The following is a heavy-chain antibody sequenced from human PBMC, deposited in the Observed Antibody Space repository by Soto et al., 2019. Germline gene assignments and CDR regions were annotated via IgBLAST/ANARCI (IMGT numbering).Heavy chain of an antibody. CDR3: AKESITMIVVGFTTFFDY. Sequence: PGGSLRLSCAASGFTFSSYAMSWVRQAPGKGLEWVSAISGSGGSTYYADSVKGRFTISRDNSKNTLYLQMNSLRAEDTAVYYCAKESITMIVVGFTTFFDYWGQGTLVTVSS. V-gene: IGHV3-23*01. J-gene: IGHJ4*02. CDR2: ISGSGGST. D-gene: IGHD3-22*01. CDR1: GFTFSSYA.